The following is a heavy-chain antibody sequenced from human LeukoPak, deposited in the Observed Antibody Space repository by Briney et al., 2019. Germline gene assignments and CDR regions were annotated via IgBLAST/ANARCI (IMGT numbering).Heavy chain of an antibody. Sequence: GGSLRLSCAASGFTVSSNFMSWVRQAPGKGLEWVSIIYSGGTTYYPDSVKSRFTISRDNSKNTLYLQMDSLRAEDTAVYYCARNTDYYGSGTYGYFDRWGRGTLVTVSS. CDR2: IYSGGTT. J-gene: IGHJ2*01. CDR3: ARNTDYYGSGTYGYFDR. D-gene: IGHD3-10*01. CDR1: GFTVSSNF. V-gene: IGHV3-53*01.